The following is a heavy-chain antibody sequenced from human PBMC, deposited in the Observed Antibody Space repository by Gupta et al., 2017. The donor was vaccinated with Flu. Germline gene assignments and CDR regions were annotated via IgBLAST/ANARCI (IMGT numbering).Heavy chain of an antibody. J-gene: IGHJ5*02. CDR2: ISSNGGWT. Sequence: EVQLVESGGGLDQPGGSLRLCCSASVLTFNKHALHWIRQAPGKGLEHVALISSNGGWTFYADSVKSRFNISRDNSKNTVNRQMTSLRREDTGVYYCVKGWDTNQRMSRWTWGQGTLVTVS. V-gene: IGHV3-64D*06. CDR1: VLTFNKHA. D-gene: IGHD6-19*01. CDR3: VKGWDTNQRMSRWT.